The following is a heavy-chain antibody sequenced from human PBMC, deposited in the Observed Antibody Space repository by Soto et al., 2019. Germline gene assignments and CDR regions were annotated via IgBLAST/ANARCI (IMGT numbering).Heavy chain of an antibody. CDR1: GFTFSDYY. J-gene: IGHJ4*02. CDR3: ARVRGGGNSNFDY. V-gene: IGHV3-11*06. CDR2: ISSSSSYT. D-gene: IGHD2-21*02. Sequence: AGGALRLSCATSGFTFSDYYMSWIRQAPGKGLEWVSYISSSSSYTNYADSVKGRFTISRDNAKNSLYLQMNSLRAEDTAVYYCARVRGGGNSNFDYWGQGTLVTVSS.